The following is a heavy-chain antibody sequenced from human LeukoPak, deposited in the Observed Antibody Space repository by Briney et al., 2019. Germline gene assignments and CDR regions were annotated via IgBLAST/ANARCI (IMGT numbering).Heavy chain of an antibody. CDR2: INPNSGGT. CDR1: GGTFSSYA. CDR3: ARDLTYMVRGINWFDP. V-gene: IGHV1-2*02. Sequence: ASVKVSCKASGGTFSSYAISWVRQAPGQGLEWMGWINPNSGGTNYAQKFQGRVTMTRDTSISTAYMELSRLRSDDTAVYYCARDLTYMVRGINWFDPWGQGTLVTVSS. D-gene: IGHD3-10*01. J-gene: IGHJ5*02.